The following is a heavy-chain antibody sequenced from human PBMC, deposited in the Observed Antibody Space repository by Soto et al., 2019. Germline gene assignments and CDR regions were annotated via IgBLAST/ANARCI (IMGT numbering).Heavy chain of an antibody. CDR3: ARVPDR. V-gene: IGHV4-30-2*01. J-gene: IGHJ5*02. Sequence: QLQLQEYGSGLVKPSQTLSLTCAVSGGSISSGGYSWSWLRQPTGQGLEWIGYIYHSGSTYYNPSLQSRVTISVDRSKNQFSLKLSSVTAADTAVYYCARVPDRWGQGTLVTVSS. CDR1: GGSISSGGYS. CDR2: IYHSGST.